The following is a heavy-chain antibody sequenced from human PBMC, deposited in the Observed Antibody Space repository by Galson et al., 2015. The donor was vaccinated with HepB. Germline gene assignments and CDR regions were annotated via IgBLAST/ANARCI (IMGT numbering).Heavy chain of an antibody. CDR1: GGSISYYF. CDR3: ARGDTSGRWGYWYFDL. D-gene: IGHD6-19*01. J-gene: IGHJ2*01. CDR2: IYYSGNT. Sequence: SETLSLTCTVSGGSISYYFWNWIRQSPGKGLEWIGYIYYSGNTKNNPSLKSRITMSLDTSKNQFSLKLNSVTAADTAVYYCARGDTSGRWGYWYFDLWGRGTPVTVSS. V-gene: IGHV4-59*01.